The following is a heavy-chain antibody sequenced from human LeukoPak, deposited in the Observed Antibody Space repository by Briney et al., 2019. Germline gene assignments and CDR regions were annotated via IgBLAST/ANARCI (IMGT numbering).Heavy chain of an antibody. CDR3: ARGYATRSGVRIQALGY. Sequence: PSETLSLTCAVYGGSFSGYYWSWIRQPPGKGLEWIGEINHSGSTNYNPSLKSRVTISVDTRKNQFSLKMSSVTAADTAVYYCARGYATRSGVRIQALGYWGQGNLVTVSS. V-gene: IGHV4-34*01. CDR1: GGSFSGYY. CDR2: INHSGST. D-gene: IGHD2-15*01. J-gene: IGHJ4*02.